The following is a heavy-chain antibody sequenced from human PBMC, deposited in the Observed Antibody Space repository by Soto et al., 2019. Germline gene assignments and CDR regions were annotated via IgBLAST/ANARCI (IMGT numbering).Heavy chain of an antibody. Sequence: GGSLRLSCAASGFTFSNAWMSWVRQAPGKGLEWVGRIKSKTDGGTTDYAAPVKGRFTISRDDSKNTLYLQMNSLKTEDTAVYYWTTGDSSGWYYFDYWGQGTLVTVSS. CDR3: TTGDSSGWYYFDY. CDR1: GFTFSNAW. V-gene: IGHV3-15*01. D-gene: IGHD6-19*01. J-gene: IGHJ4*02. CDR2: IKSKTDGGTT.